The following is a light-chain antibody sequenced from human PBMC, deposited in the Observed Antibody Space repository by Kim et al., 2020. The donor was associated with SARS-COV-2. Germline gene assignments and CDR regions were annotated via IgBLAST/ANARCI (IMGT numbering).Light chain of an antibody. V-gene: IGLV3-19*01. CDR1: KLRNYY. CDR2: GKS. J-gene: IGLJ2*01. Sequence: RRARTTCQGGKLRNYYATWYQQNQGQATILVIYGKSSRPSGIPDRFAGCSSGKAASLTITRTPAGDEAYYYCNSRDSNDNVVFGGGTQLTVL. CDR3: NSRDSNDNVV.